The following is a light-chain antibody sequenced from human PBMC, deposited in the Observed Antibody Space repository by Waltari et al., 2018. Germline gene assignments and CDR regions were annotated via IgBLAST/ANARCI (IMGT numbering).Light chain of an antibody. CDR1: QSVGRS. V-gene: IGKV3-20*01. CDR3: QKYVSLPAT. J-gene: IGKJ1*01. CDR2: DAS. Sequence: DIVLTQSPGTMSLSPGERATLSCRSSQSVGRSLAWYQQKPGQAPRLLIYDASSRAAGSPDRFSGSGSGTDFSLAISILEPEDFAVYYCQKYVSLPATFGQGTKVEIK.